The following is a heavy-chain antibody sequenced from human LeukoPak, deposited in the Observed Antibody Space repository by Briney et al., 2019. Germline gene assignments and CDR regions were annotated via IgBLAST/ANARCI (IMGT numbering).Heavy chain of an antibody. J-gene: IGHJ5*02. CDR2: INHSGST. Sequence: SETLSLTCAVYGGSFSGYYWSWTRQPPGKGLEWIGEINHSGSTNYNPSLKSRVTISVDTSKNQFSLKLSSVTAADTAVYYCARMPLRKWLLLRHNWFDPWGQGTLVTVSS. V-gene: IGHV4-34*01. CDR1: GGSFSGYY. D-gene: IGHD3-22*01. CDR3: ARMPLRKWLLLRHNWFDP.